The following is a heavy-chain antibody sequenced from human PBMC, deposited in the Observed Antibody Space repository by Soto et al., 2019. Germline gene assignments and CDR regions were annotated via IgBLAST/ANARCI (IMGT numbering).Heavy chain of an antibody. J-gene: IGHJ4*01. Sequence: ASVKVSCKAAGYTFTNSDINWVRQAPGQGLEWMGWMNPDSGHAAYAQKFQGRVTLTTSTSTSTVYMEMRSLGSEDTAVYYCARRPHCSGGICYYGLDNWGHGTLVTVSP. D-gene: IGHD2-15*01. CDR2: MNPDSGHA. V-gene: IGHV1-8*01. CDR1: GYTFTNSD. CDR3: ARRPHCSGGICYYGLDN.